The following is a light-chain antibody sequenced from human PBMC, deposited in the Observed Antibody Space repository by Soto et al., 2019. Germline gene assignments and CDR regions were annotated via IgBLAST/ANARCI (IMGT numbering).Light chain of an antibody. CDR1: SSDVGGYNY. V-gene: IGLV2-14*01. CDR2: DVT. Sequence: QSALTQPASVSGSPGQSITISCTGTSSDVGGYNYVSWYQQPPGKAPKLMIYDVTNRLSGVSDRFSGSKSGNTASLTISGLQAEDEADYYCSSYTSTTIYVFGTGTKLTVL. CDR3: SSYTSTTIYV. J-gene: IGLJ1*01.